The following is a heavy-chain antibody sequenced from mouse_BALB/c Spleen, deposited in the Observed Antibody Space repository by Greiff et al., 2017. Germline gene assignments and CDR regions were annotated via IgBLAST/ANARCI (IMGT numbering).Heavy chain of an antibody. CDR2: IYPGDGDT. Sequence: QVQLQQSGAELARPGASVKLSCKASGYTFTSYWMQWVKQRPGQGLEWIGAIYPGDGDTRYTQKFKGKATLTADKSSSTAYMQLSSLASEDSAVYYCARKGEYGNHPLDYWGQGTTLTVSS. CDR3: ARKGEYGNHPLDY. J-gene: IGHJ2*01. D-gene: IGHD2-1*01. V-gene: IGHV1-87*01. CDR1: GYTFTSYW.